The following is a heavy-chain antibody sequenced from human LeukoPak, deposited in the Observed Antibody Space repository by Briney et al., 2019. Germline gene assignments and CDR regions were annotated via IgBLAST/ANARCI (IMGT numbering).Heavy chain of an antibody. Sequence: SETLSLTCAVYGGSFSGYYWSWIPQPPGKGLEWIGEINHSGSTNYNPSLKSRVTISVDTSKNQFSLKLSSVTAADTAVYYCARVRSRYCSSTSCTQAHMDVWGQGTTVTVSS. D-gene: IGHD2-2*01. CDR3: ARVRSRYCSSTSCTQAHMDV. J-gene: IGHJ6*02. CDR1: GGSFSGYY. V-gene: IGHV4-34*01. CDR2: INHSGST.